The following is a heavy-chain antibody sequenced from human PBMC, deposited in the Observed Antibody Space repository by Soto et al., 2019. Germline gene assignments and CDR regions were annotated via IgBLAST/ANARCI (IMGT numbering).Heavy chain of an antibody. CDR1: GFTSTDYV. CDR3: AKDRVGGVPDAFDI. CDR2: ISGSGTTT. J-gene: IGHJ3*02. Sequence: GGSLRLSCAASGFTSTDYVMNWVRQAPGKGLEWVSSISGSGTTTFYADSVKGRFIISRDNSKNTLYLQMNSLRAEDTALYYCAKDRVGGVPDAFDIWGQGTMVTVSS. D-gene: IGHD2-8*01. V-gene: IGHV3-23*01.